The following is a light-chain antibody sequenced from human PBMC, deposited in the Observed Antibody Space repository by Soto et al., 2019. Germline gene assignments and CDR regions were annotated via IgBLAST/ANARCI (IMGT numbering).Light chain of an antibody. Sequence: AIRMTQSPSSLSASTGDRVTITCRASQGISSYLAWYQQKPGKAPKLLIYAASSRATGIPDRFSGSGPGTDFTLTISRLEPEDFAVYYCQQHGSSPITFGQGTRLEIK. V-gene: IGKV1-8*01. CDR3: QQHGSSPIT. CDR2: AAS. J-gene: IGKJ5*01. CDR1: QGISSY.